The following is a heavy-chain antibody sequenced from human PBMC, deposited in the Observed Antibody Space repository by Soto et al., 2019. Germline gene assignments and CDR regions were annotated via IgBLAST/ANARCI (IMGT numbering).Heavy chain of an antibody. CDR1: GYTFTSYA. Sequence: QVQLVQSGAEVKKPGASVKVSCKASGYTFTSYAMHWVRQAPGQRREWMGWINAGNGNTKYSQKFQGRVTITRDTSASTAYMELSSLRSEDTAVYYCARGYGGPIGWFDPWGQGTLVTVSS. V-gene: IGHV1-3*01. D-gene: IGHD3-16*01. CDR3: ARGYGGPIGWFDP. CDR2: INAGNGNT. J-gene: IGHJ5*02.